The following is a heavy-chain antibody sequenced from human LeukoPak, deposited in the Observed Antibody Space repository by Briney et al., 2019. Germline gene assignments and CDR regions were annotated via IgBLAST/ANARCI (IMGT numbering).Heavy chain of an antibody. Sequence: PSETLSLTCAVYGGSFSGYYWSWIRQPPGKGLEWIGEINHSGSTNYNPSLKSRVTTSVDTSKNQFSLKLSSVTAADTAVYYCARGPWIQLPFDYWGQGTLVTVSS. CDR2: INHSGST. J-gene: IGHJ4*02. D-gene: IGHD5-18*01. CDR1: GGSFSGYY. V-gene: IGHV4-34*01. CDR3: ARGPWIQLPFDY.